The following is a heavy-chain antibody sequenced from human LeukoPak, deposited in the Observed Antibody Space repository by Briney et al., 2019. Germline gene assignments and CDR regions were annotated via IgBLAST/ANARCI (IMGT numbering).Heavy chain of an antibody. CDR3: ARADSIAAAVYYYYYGMDV. CDR1: GFTFSSYA. V-gene: IGHV3-30-3*01. J-gene: IGHJ6*02. Sequence: GGSLRLSCAASGFTFSSYAMHWVRQAPGKGLEWGAVISYDGSNKYYADSVKGRFTISRDNSKNTLYLQMNSLRAEDTAVYYCARADSIAAAVYYYYYGMDVWGQGTTVTVSS. CDR2: ISYDGSNK. D-gene: IGHD6-13*01.